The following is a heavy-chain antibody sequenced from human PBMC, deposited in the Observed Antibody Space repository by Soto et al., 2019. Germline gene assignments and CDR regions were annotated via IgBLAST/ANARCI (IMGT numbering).Heavy chain of an antibody. V-gene: IGHV3-23*01. CDR2: IIGSGGST. Sequence: PGGSLRLSCAASGFTFSSYAMSWVRQAPGKGLEWVSAIIGSGGSTYYADSVKGRFTISRDNSKNTLYLQMNSLRAEDTAVYYCAKNSAATIRGGYDYWGQGTLVTVSS. CDR3: AKNSAATIRGGYDY. CDR1: GFTFSSYA. D-gene: IGHD5-12*01. J-gene: IGHJ4*02.